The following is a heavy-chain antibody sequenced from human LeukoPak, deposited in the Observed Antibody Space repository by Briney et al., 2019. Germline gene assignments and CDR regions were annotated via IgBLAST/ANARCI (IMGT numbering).Heavy chain of an antibody. CDR1: GYTFTSYD. V-gene: IGHV1-8*01. CDR2: MNPNSGNT. J-gene: IGHJ6*03. Sequence: ASVKVSCKAYGYTFTSYDINWVRQATGQGLEWMGWMNPNSGNTGYAQKFQGRVTMTRNTSISTAYMELSSLRSEDTAVYYCARASSEGYDYYYYYMDVWGKGTTVTVSS. D-gene: IGHD5-12*01. CDR3: ARASSEGYDYYYYYMDV.